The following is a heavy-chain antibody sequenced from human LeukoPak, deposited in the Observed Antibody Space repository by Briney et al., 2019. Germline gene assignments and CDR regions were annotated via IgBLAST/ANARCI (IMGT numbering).Heavy chain of an antibody. CDR2: ISYNGGST. Sequence: GGSLILSCSASGFTFSNYAIHWVRQAPGKGLEYVSAISYNGGSTYYADSVKDRFTISRDNSKNTLWLQMSSLRTEDMAVYYCVKDRGKNYYGSGSYIDYWGQGTLVTVSS. V-gene: IGHV3-64D*06. CDR3: VKDRGKNYYGSGSYIDY. D-gene: IGHD3-10*01. J-gene: IGHJ4*02. CDR1: GFTFSNYA.